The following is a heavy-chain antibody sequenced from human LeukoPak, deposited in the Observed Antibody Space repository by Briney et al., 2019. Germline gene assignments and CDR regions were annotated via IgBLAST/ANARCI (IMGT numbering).Heavy chain of an antibody. CDR1: GFTFSSYS. Sequence: GGSLRLSCAASGFTFSSYSMNWVRQAPGKGLEWVSSISSSSYIYYADSVKGRFTISRDNAKNSLYLQMNSLRAEDTAVYYCATGLETMVRGVITPDYWGQGTLVTVSS. J-gene: IGHJ4*02. D-gene: IGHD3-10*01. CDR3: ATGLETMVRGVITPDY. CDR2: ISSSSYI. V-gene: IGHV3-21*01.